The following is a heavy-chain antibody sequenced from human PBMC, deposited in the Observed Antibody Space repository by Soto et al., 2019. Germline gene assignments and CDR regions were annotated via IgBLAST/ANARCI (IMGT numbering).Heavy chain of an antibody. CDR1: GFSFKEAW. CDR2: VKSEADGGTT. Sequence: EVQLVESGGALVKPGGSLTLSCAASGFSFKEAWLSWVRQAPGRGLEWVGRVKSEADGGTTYYSAPVKGRVTISRDDSKNMLYLQMDSLKTEDTAVYYCRGSSTSQLCDYYFYMDVWGRGTKVTVFS. CDR3: RGSSTSQLCDYYFYMDV. D-gene: IGHD2-2*01. J-gene: IGHJ6*03. V-gene: IGHV3-15*02.